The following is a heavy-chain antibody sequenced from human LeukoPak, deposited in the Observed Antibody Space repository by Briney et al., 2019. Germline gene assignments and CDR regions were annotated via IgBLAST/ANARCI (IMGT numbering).Heavy chain of an antibody. CDR1: GFTFSSYG. J-gene: IGHJ5*02. V-gene: IGHV3-33*01. Sequence: GGSLRLSCAASGFTFSSYGMHWVRQAPGKGLEWVAVIWYDGSNKCYVDSVKGRFSISRDNSKNTLYLQMNSLRAEDTAVYYCARDFWSGYYVAWGQGTLVTVSS. CDR2: IWYDGSNK. D-gene: IGHD3-3*01. CDR3: ARDFWSGYYVA.